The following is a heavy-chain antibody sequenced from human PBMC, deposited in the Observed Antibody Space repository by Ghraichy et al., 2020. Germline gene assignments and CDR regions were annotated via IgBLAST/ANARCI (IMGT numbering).Heavy chain of an antibody. V-gene: IGHV3-23*01. Sequence: GGSLRLSCAASGFTFSSYAMSWVRQAPGKGLEWVSAISGSGGSTYYADSVKGRFTISRDNSKNTLYLQMNSLRAEDTAVYYCAKPRVSPIVGATSTVADYWGQGTLVTVSS. CDR2: ISGSGGST. CDR3: AKPRVSPIVGATSTVADY. J-gene: IGHJ4*02. D-gene: IGHD1-26*01. CDR1: GFTFSSYA.